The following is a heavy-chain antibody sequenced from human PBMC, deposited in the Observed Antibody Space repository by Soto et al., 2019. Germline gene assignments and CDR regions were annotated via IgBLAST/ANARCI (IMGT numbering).Heavy chain of an antibody. J-gene: IGHJ4*02. D-gene: IGHD1-26*01. CDR1: GGSISSSSYY. CDR2: VYYRGGT. V-gene: IGHV4-39*01. CDR3: ARLETGSYAGDY. Sequence: PSETQSLTCTVSGGSISSSSYYWGWIRQPPGKGLEWIGSVYYRGGTYYNPSLKSRVTISVDTSKNQFSLMLSSVTAADTAGYYCARLETGSYAGDYWGPGTLVTVSS.